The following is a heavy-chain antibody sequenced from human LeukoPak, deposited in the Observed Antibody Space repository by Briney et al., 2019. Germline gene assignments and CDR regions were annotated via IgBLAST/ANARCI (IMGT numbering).Heavy chain of an antibody. D-gene: IGHD5-18*01. CDR2: IDGRGSTI. J-gene: IGHJ4*02. CDR1: GFTFSSYE. CDR3: ASSVDTALVWFLEF. V-gene: IGHV3-48*03. Sequence: PGGSLRLSGAASGFTFSSYEMNWVRRAPGKGLEWVSYIDGRGSTIYCADSVKGRFTVSRDNVKNSLYLQMNSLRAEDTAVYYCASSVDTALVWFLEFWGQGTLVTVSS.